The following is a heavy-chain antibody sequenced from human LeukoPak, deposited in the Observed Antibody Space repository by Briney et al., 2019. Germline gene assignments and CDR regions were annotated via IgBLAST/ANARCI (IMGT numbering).Heavy chain of an antibody. D-gene: IGHD6-13*01. CDR1: GFTFSDYW. V-gene: IGHV3-7*01. CDR3: ARDGTAAGLYFDL. Sequence: GGSLRLSCAVSGFTFSDYWMHWVRQAPGKGLEWVARIRQDGGEKAYVDSVKGRFTISRDNTKNSLYLQINSLRAEDTAVYYCARDGTAAGLYFDLWGQGTLVTVSS. CDR2: IRQDGGEK. J-gene: IGHJ4*01.